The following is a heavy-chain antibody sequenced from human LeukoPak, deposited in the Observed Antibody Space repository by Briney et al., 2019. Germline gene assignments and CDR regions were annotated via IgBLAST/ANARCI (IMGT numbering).Heavy chain of an antibody. J-gene: IGHJ4*02. CDR1: GFTFEDYG. CDR2: INWNGGST. CDR3: AKRDYGDYLD. V-gene: IGHV3-20*04. D-gene: IGHD4-17*01. Sequence: GGSLRLSCAASGFTFEDYGMTWVRQAPGKGLEWVSGINWNGGSTGYADSVKGRFTISRDNSKNTLYLQMNSLRAEDTAVYYCAKRDYGDYLDWGQGTLVTVSS.